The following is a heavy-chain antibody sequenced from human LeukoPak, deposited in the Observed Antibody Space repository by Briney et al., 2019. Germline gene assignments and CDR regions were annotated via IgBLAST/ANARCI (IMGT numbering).Heavy chain of an antibody. CDR1: GYTFTSYD. D-gene: IGHD4-17*01. V-gene: IGHV1-46*03. CDR2: INPSGGST. Sequence: GASVKVSCKASGYTFTSYDMHWVRQAPGQGLEWMGIINPSGGSTSYAQKFQGRVTMTRDTSTSTVYMELSSLRSEDTAVYYCARDRSLTTVTTPDGAFDIWGQGTMVTVSS. CDR3: ARDRSLTTVTTPDGAFDI. J-gene: IGHJ3*02.